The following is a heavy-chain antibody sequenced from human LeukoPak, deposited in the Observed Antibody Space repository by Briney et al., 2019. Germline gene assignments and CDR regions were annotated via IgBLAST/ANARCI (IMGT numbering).Heavy chain of an antibody. D-gene: IGHD6-13*01. V-gene: IGHV4-31*03. CDR3: ARVVAAAAVPDY. Sequence: SETLSLTCTVSGGSISSGGYYRSWIRQHPGKGLEWIGYIYYSGSTYYNPSLKSRVTISIDTSKNQFSLKLRSVTAADTAVYYCARVVAAAAVPDYWGQGTLVTVSS. CDR1: GGSISSGGYY. CDR2: IYYSGST. J-gene: IGHJ4*02.